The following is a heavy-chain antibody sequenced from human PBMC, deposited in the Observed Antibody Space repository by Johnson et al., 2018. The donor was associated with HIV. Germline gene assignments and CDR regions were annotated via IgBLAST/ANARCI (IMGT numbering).Heavy chain of an antibody. V-gene: IGHV3-74*02. CDR2: IKSDGSDT. D-gene: IGHD6-13*01. CDR1: GFTFSNYW. J-gene: IGHJ3*02. Sequence: VQLVESGGGVVQPGGSLRLSCAASGFTFSNYWMHWVRQAPGKGLVWVSRIKSDGSDTSYADSVKGRFTISRDNAKHTLYLQMNSLRTEDTAVYYCARLGYSSIASPDAFDIWGQGTMVTVSS. CDR3: ARLGYSSIASPDAFDI.